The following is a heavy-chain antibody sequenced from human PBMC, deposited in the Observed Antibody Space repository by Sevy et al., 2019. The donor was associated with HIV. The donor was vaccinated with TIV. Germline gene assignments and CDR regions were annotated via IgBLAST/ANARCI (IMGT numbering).Heavy chain of an antibody. CDR3: VRDGLASATDFDY. J-gene: IGHJ4*02. Sequence: GGSLRLSCEVSGFTFSNYWMTWVRQAPGKGLEWVANIKEDGSDKYYGDFVKGRFSLSRDNAKNSLYLQMDSLRAEDTAVYYCVRDGLASATDFDYWGQGTLVTGSS. CDR1: GFTFSNYW. D-gene: IGHD2-15*01. V-gene: IGHV3-7*01. CDR2: IKEDGSDK.